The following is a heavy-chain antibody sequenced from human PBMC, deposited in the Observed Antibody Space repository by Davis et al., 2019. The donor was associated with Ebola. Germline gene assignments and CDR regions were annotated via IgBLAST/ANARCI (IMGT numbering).Heavy chain of an antibody. CDR2: INPNSGGT. J-gene: IGHJ4*02. CDR3: ARDQRYSSGWSRVDY. CDR1: GYTFTGYY. D-gene: IGHD6-19*01. Sequence: ASVKVSCKASGYTFTGYYMHWVRQAPGQGLEWMGWINPNSGGTNYAQKFQGWVTMTRDTSISTAYMELSSLRSEDTAVYYCARDQRYSSGWSRVDYWGQGTLVTVSS. V-gene: IGHV1-2*04.